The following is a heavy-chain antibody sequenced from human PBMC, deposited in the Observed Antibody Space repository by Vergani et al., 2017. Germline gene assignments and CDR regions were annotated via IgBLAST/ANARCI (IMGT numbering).Heavy chain of an antibody. V-gene: IGHV2-26*01. CDR1: GFSLSNARMG. Sequence: QVTLKESGPVLVKPTETLTLTCTVSGFSLSNARMGVSWIRQPPGKALEWLAQIFSNDEKSYSTSLKSRLTISKDTSKIQVVLTMTNIDPVDTATYYCARIANYYESSCYYDLYYWYFDLWGRGTLVIVSS. CDR3: ARIANYYESSCYYDLYYWYFDL. D-gene: IGHD3-22*01. CDR2: IFSNDEK. J-gene: IGHJ2*01.